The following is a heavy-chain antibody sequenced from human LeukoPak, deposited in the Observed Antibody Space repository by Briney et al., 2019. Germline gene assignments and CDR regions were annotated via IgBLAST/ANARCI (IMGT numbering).Heavy chain of an antibody. CDR3: ARDRGYILTGYIDH. Sequence: SVKVSCKASGGTFRSYAISWVRPAPGQGLEWMGGVIPIFGTADYAQKLQGRVTMTTDTSTRTAYMALRSLRSDDTAVYYCARDRGYILTGYIDHWGQGTLVTVSS. CDR1: GGTFRSYA. D-gene: IGHD3-9*01. J-gene: IGHJ4*02. V-gene: IGHV1-69*05. CDR2: VIPIFGTA.